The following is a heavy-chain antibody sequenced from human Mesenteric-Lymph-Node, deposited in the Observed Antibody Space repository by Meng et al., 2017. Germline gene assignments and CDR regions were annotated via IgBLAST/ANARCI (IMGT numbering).Heavy chain of an antibody. J-gene: IGHJ4*02. CDR3: ATSIAVAGTRIGFDY. CDR1: GGSVSSGSYY. V-gene: IGHV4-61*01. CDR2: IYYSGST. Sequence: SETLSLTCTVSGGSVSSGSYYWSWIRQPPGKGLEWIGYIYYSGSTNYNLSLKSRVTISVDTSKNQFSLKLSSVTAADTAVYYCATSIAVAGTRIGFDYWGQGTLVTVSS. D-gene: IGHD6-19*01.